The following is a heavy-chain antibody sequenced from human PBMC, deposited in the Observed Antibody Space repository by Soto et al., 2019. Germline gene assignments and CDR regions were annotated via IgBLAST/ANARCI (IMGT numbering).Heavy chain of an antibody. CDR1: GYSFTSYW. Sequence: PGESLKISCKVSGYSFTSYWISWVRQMPGKGLEWMGRIDPSDSCTNYSPSFQGHVTISADKSISTAYLQWSSLKASDTAMYYCARHPYDSSGYYYDGDGYWGQGTLVTVSS. CDR2: IDPSDSCT. CDR3: ARHPYDSSGYYYDGDGY. V-gene: IGHV5-10-1*01. D-gene: IGHD3-22*01. J-gene: IGHJ4*02.